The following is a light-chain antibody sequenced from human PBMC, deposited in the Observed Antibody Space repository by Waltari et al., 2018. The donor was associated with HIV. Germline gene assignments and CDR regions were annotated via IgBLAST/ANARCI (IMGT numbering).Light chain of an antibody. Sequence: QSVLTQPPSASATPGQTVTIPCSGTRSTLRSHYVYWYQHLPGAAPKPLMYRNNHRPSGVSDRFSGSNSGTSASLAISGLRSEDEADYYCAAWNDSHWVFGGGTKVTVL. V-gene: IGLV1-47*01. CDR3: AAWNDSHWV. J-gene: IGLJ3*02. CDR1: RSTLRSHY. CDR2: RNN.